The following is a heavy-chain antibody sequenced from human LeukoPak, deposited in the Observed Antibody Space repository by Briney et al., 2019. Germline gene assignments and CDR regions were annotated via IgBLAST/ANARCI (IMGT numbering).Heavy chain of an antibody. V-gene: IGHV1-8*01. CDR2: MHPNSGNT. CDR1: GYTFSSFE. Sequence: ASVKVSCKTSGYTFSSFEINWVRQAPGQGLEWMGWMHPNSGNTAYAPNFQGRVTMTRNSATNTAYMELSSLRSNDTAVYYRARAKYTTSPRRQYDFYYMDVWGKGTTVTVSS. J-gene: IGHJ6*03. D-gene: IGHD6-6*01. CDR3: ARAKYTTSPRRQYDFYYMDV.